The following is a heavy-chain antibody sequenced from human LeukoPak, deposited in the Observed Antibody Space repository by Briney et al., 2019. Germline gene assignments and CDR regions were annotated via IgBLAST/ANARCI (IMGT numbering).Heavy chain of an antibody. D-gene: IGHD3-22*01. J-gene: IGHJ4*02. CDR2: INPSGGST. Sequence: ASVKVSCKASGYTFTSYYMHWVRQAPGQGLEWMGIINPSGGSTSYAQKFQGRVTMTRDTSTSTVYMELSSLGSEDTAVYYCASATYYYDSSGYFDYWGQGTLVTVSS. CDR1: GYTFTSYY. V-gene: IGHV1-46*01. CDR3: ASATYYYDSSGYFDY.